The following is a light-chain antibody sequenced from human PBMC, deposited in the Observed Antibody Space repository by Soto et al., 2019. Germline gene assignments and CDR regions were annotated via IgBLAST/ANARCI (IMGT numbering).Light chain of an antibody. CDR2: DVS. CDR3: QQYGSSPT. CDR1: QSVSSSY. J-gene: IGKJ1*01. Sequence: EIVLTQSPGTLSLSPGERATLSCRSSQSVSSSYLAWYQQKPGQAPRLLIYDVSSRATGIPDRFSGSGSGTEFTLTIRRLEPEDFAVYYCQQYGSSPTFGQGTKVEIK. V-gene: IGKV3-20*01.